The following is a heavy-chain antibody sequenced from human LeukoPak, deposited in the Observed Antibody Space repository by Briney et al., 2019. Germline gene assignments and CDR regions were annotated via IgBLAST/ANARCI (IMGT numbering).Heavy chain of an antibody. CDR2: IDPYSGGT. CDR3: ARGNYYGSGPLFDA. V-gene: IGHV1-2*02. Sequence: GASVRVSCKASGYTFNDYYMHWVRQAPGQGLEWMGWIDPYSGGTNYAQKFQGRVTMTRDTSISTAYMELSRLSSDDTAEYYCARGNYYGSGPLFDAWGQGTLVTVSS. D-gene: IGHD3-10*01. CDR1: GYTFNDYY. J-gene: IGHJ5*02.